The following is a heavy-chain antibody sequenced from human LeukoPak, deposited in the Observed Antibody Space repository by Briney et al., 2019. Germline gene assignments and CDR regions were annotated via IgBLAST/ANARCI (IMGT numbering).Heavy chain of an antibody. CDR1: GGSFSGYY. D-gene: IGHD2-2*01. J-gene: IGHJ4*02. Sequence: SETLSLTCAVYGGSFSGYYWSWIRQPPGKGLEWIGEINHSGSTNYNPSLKSRVTISVDTSKNQFSLKLSSVTAADTAVYNCARRVVVVPAATPYFDYWGQGTLVTVSS. CDR3: ARRVVVVPAATPYFDY. V-gene: IGHV4-34*01. CDR2: INHSGST.